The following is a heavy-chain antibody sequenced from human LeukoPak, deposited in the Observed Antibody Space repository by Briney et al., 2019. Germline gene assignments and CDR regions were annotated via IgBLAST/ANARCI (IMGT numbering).Heavy chain of an antibody. CDR2: FFSSEIR. J-gene: IGHJ3*02. D-gene: IGHD7-27*01. CDR3: ARGPNYLTGEGFDI. CDR1: GASLSNYY. Sequence: PSETLPLTCAVSGASLSNYYWSWLRQPAGRGLEWIGRFFSSEIRHYNPSLKGRVTMSVDTSKNQFSLKLTSVTAADTALYYCARGPNYLTGEGFDIWGQGTMVTVSS. V-gene: IGHV4-4*07.